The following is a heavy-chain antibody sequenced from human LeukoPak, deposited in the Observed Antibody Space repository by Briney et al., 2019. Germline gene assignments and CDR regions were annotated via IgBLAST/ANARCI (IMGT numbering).Heavy chain of an antibody. CDR2: ISGSGGST. D-gene: IGHD6-13*01. CDR1: GFTSSSYA. J-gene: IGHJ5*02. Sequence: PGGSLRLSCAASGFTSSSYAMSWVRQAPGKGLEWVSAISGSGGSTYYADSVKGRFTISRDNSKNTLYLQMNSLRAEDTAVYYCAKARKAENWFDPWGQGTLVTVSS. CDR3: AKARKAENWFDP. V-gene: IGHV3-23*01.